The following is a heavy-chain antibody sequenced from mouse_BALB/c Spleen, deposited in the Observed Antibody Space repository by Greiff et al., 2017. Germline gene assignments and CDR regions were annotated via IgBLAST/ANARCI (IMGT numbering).Heavy chain of an antibody. V-gene: IGHV5-6-3*01. D-gene: IGHD2-1*01. CDR3: ARDIYCYAMDY. CDR1: GFTFSSYG. J-gene: IGHJ4*01. Sequence: DVKLVESGGGLVQPGGSLKFSCAASGFTFSSYGMSWVRQTPDKRLELVATINSNGGSTYYPDSVKGRFTISRDNAKNTLYLQMSSLKSEETAMYYCARDIYCYAMDYWGQGTSVTVSS. CDR2: INSNGGST.